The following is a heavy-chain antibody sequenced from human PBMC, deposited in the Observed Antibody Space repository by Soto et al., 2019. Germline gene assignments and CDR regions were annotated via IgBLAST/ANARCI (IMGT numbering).Heavy chain of an antibody. D-gene: IGHD2-21*02. CDR2: INAGNGNT. Sequence: ASVKLSCKASADTFDTYTITWMRQAPGRRLEWMGWINAGNGNTKYSQKFLGRVTMTRDTSTSTVFMELSSLRSADTAVYYCARGGRIAVVTDSFDYWGQGTLVTVPQ. CDR1: ADTFDTYT. J-gene: IGHJ4*02. V-gene: IGHV1-3*01. CDR3: ARGGRIAVVTDSFDY.